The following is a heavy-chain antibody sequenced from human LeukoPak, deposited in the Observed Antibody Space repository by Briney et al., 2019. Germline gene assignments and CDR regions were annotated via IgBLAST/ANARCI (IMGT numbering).Heavy chain of an antibody. J-gene: IGHJ4*02. CDR1: GFTFSSYG. CDR2: ISYDGSNK. Sequence: GGSLRLSCAASGFTFSSYGMHWVRQAPGKGLEWVAVISYDGSNKYYADSVKGRFTISRDNSKNTLYLQMNSLRAEDTAVYYCAKSRYYYDSSGYGHWGQGTLVTVSS. CDR3: AKSRYYYDSSGYGH. V-gene: IGHV3-30*18. D-gene: IGHD3-22*01.